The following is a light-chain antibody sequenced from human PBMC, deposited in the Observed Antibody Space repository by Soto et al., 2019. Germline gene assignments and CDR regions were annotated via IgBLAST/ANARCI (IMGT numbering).Light chain of an antibody. CDR1: QSVNSNY. CDR3: QQYDNSIT. J-gene: IGKJ5*01. Sequence: EIVLTQSPDTLSLSPGETATLSCRASQSVNSNYLAWYQQKPGQAPSLLIYGTSNRATCIPDRFSGSGSGTDFTLTISRLEPEDFAVFYCQQYDNSITFGQGTRLEI. CDR2: GTS. V-gene: IGKV3-20*01.